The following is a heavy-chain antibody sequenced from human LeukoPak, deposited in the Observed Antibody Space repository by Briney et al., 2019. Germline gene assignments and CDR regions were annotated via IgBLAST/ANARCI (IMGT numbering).Heavy chain of an antibody. CDR3: ARGSCGGDCYYYYAMDV. Sequence: PGGSLRLSCAASGFTVTSNYMAWVRQAPGKGLEWVSLIYGGGSTYYAASVKGRFTISRDNSKNTLFLQMNSLRAEDTAVYYCARGSCGGDCYYYYAMDVWGRGTTVTVSS. V-gene: IGHV3-66*01. CDR1: GFTVTSNY. J-gene: IGHJ6*02. D-gene: IGHD2-21*02. CDR2: IYGGGST.